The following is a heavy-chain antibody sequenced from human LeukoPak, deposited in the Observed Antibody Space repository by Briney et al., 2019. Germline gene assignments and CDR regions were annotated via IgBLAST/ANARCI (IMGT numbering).Heavy chain of an antibody. J-gene: IGHJ5*02. CDR2: FDPEDGET. CDR1: GYTLTVLS. CDR3: ATDRYYYDSSGYYPLNWFDP. V-gene: IGHV1-24*01. D-gene: IGHD3-22*01. Sequence: GASVKVSCKVSGYTLTVLSMHWVRQAPGKGLEWMGGFDPEDGETIYAQKFQGRVTMTEDTSTDTAYMELSSLRSEDTAVYYCATDRYYYDSSGYYPLNWFDPWGQGTLVTVSS.